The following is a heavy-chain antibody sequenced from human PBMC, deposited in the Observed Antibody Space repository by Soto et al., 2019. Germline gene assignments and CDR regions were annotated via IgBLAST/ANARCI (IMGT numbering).Heavy chain of an antibody. CDR1: GGTFSSYA. J-gene: IGHJ6*01. CDR3: APAGHPAIVYAYYYGLGV. V-gene: IGHV1-69*13. D-gene: IGHD1-26*01. Sequence: ASVKVSCKASGGTFSSYAISWVRQAPGQGLEWMGGIIPIFGTANYAQKFQGRVTITADESTSTAYMELSSLRSEDTAVYYPAPAGHPAIVYAYYYGLGVWRRGPRVSACS. CDR2: IIPIFGTA.